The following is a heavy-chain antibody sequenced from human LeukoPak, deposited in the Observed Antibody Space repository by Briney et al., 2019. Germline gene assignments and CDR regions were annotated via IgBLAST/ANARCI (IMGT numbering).Heavy chain of an antibody. CDR2: TFYSGTT. CDR1: GASFNIYY. J-gene: IGHJ2*01. Sequence: PSETLSLTCTVSGASFNIYYWSWIRQPPGKGLEWIGYTFYSGTTNYNPSLKSRVTISVDTSKNQFSLNLRSVTAADTAVYYCARGGFSGGILRYFDLWGRGALVTVSS. CDR3: ARGGFSGGILRYFDL. V-gene: IGHV4-59*01. D-gene: IGHD2-15*01.